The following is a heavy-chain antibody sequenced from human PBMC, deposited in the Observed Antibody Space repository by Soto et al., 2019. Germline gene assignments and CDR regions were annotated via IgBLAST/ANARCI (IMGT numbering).Heavy chain of an antibody. Sequence: SISDFYWSWIRQPPGKGLEWIGYIYYSGSTNYNPSLKSRVTISRDNAKNTLYLQMNSVRAEDAALYFCVRDKQQLLLPDSWGQGTLVTVSS. CDR1: SISDFY. D-gene: IGHD6-13*01. V-gene: IGHV4-59*12. J-gene: IGHJ4*02. CDR3: VRDKQQLLLPDS. CDR2: IYYSGST.